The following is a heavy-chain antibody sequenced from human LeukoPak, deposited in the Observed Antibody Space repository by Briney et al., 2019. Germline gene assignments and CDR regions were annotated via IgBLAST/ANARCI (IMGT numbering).Heavy chain of an antibody. CDR2: IYYSGST. CDR3: VRGRSHWAY. J-gene: IGHJ4*02. CDR1: GGSISGYY. Sequence: SETLSLTCTVSGGSISGYYWSWIRQPPGKGLEWIGYIYYSGSTNYNPSLKSRVAISVDTSKNHFPLKLSSVTAADTAVYYCVRGRSHWAYWGQGTLVTVSS. V-gene: IGHV4-59*01. D-gene: IGHD3-10*01.